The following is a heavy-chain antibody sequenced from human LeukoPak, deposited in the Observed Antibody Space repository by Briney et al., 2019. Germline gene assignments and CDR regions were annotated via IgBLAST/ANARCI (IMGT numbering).Heavy chain of an antibody. CDR1: GFTFSSYA. D-gene: IGHD3-10*01. V-gene: IGHV3-23*01. CDR3: AASQGNMDV. J-gene: IGHJ6*03. Sequence: GGSLRLSCAASGFTFSSYAISWVRQAPGKGLEWVSSISGSGANTHYADSAKGRFTISRDNSKNTLYLQTNSLRVEDTAVYHCAASQGNMDVWGKGTTVTVSS. CDR2: ISGSGANT.